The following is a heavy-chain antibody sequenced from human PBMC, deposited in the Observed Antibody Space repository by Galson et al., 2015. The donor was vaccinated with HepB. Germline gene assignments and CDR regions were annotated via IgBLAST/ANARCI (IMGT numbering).Heavy chain of an antibody. Sequence: PALVKPTQTLTLTCTFSGFSLSTPGMCVSWIRQPPGKALEWLARIDWDDDKYYYTSLKTRLTISKDTSKNQVVLTMTNMDPVDTAMYYCARIDTSAHYYFDYWGQGALVTVSS. V-gene: IGHV2-70*11. CDR1: GFSLSTPGMC. J-gene: IGHJ4*02. CDR3: ARIDTSAHYYFDY. CDR2: IDWDDDK.